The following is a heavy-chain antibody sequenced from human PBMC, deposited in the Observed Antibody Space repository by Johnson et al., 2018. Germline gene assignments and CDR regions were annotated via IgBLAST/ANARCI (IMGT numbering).Heavy chain of an antibody. CDR2: ISGSGGST. CDR1: GFTFSSYA. Sequence: VQLVESGGGLVQPGGSLRLSCAASGFTFSSYAMSWVRQAPGKGLEWVSAISGSGGSTYYADSVKGRFTISRDNSKNTLYLQMNTLRAEDTAVYYCATLPVLRYFDWLLGGAFDIWGQGTMVTVSS. J-gene: IGHJ3*02. V-gene: IGHV3-23*04. CDR3: ATLPVLRYFDWLLGGAFDI. D-gene: IGHD3-9*01.